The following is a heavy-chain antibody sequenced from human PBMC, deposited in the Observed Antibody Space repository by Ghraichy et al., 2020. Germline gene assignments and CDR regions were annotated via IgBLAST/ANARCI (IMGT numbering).Heavy chain of an antibody. Sequence: GGSLRLSCTTSGFTFSVYAMTWVRQAPGQGLEFVSSISDSGTYYADSVKGRFTISKDNSKNILFLQMNSLRAEDTAVYYCAKDRIRNSDYWGQGTLVTVSS. CDR2: ISDSGT. J-gene: IGHJ4*02. D-gene: IGHD3-9*01. CDR1: GFTFSVYA. V-gene: IGHV3-23*01. CDR3: AKDRIRNSDY.